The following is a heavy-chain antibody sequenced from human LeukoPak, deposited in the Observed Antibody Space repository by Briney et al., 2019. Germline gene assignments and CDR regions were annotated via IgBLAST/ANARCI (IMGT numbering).Heavy chain of an antibody. CDR3: ARQFRGDSSGYSWFDP. Sequence: SETLSLTCGVSGGSIRPYYWSWIRQPPGKGLEWIGYIYYSGSTNYNPSLKSRVTISVDTSKNQFSLKLSSVTAADTAVYYCARQFRGDSSGYSWFDPWGQGTLVTVSS. CDR1: GGSIRPYY. CDR2: IYYSGST. J-gene: IGHJ5*02. V-gene: IGHV4-59*08. D-gene: IGHD3-22*01.